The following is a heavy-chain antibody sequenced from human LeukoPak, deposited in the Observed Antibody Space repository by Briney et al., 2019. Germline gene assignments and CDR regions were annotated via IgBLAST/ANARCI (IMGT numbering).Heavy chain of an antibody. CDR1: GYTFTSYG. V-gene: IGHV1-18*01. J-gene: IGHJ6*02. CDR3: ARTPGMVVVKTFYCMDV. CDR2: IGTYKGNT. Sequence: ASVTVSCKASGYTFTSYGISWVRQAPGQGLEWMGWIGTYKGNTNYAQMFQGRVTMTTDTSTSTAYMELKNLRSDDTAVYYRARTPGMVVVKTFYCMDVWGQGTTVTVSS. D-gene: IGHD3-22*01.